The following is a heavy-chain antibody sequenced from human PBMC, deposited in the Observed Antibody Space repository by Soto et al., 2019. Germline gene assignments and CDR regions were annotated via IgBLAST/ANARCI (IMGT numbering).Heavy chain of an antibody. CDR3: AREGGGYDYYYYYGMDV. CDR2: IIPMLGIA. Sequence: QVQLVQSGAEVKKPGSSVKVSCRASGGTFSSYTISWVRQAPGQGLEWMGRIIPMLGIANYAQNFQGRVTITADKSTSTAYMELCSLRSEDTAVYYCAREGGGYDYYYYYGMDVWGQGTTVAVSS. J-gene: IGHJ6*02. D-gene: IGHD5-12*01. CDR1: GGTFSSYT. V-gene: IGHV1-69*08.